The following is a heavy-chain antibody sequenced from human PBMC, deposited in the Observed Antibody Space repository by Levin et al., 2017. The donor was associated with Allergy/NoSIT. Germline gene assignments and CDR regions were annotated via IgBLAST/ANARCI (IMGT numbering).Heavy chain of an antibody. Sequence: GGSLRLSCAASGFTFSSYGMHWVRQAPGKGLEWVAVISYDGSNKYYADSVKGRFTISRDNSKNTLYLQMNSLRAEDTAVYYCAKTSSGWSSPFDYWGQGTLVTVSS. CDR3: AKTSSGWSSPFDY. D-gene: IGHD6-19*01. J-gene: IGHJ4*02. CDR1: GFTFSSYG. V-gene: IGHV3-30*18. CDR2: ISYDGSNK.